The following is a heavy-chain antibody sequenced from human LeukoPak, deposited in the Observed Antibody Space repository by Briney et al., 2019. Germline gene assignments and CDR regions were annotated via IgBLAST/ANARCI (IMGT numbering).Heavy chain of an antibody. CDR3: AGGYSYGFAYFDY. V-gene: IGHV4-59*01. J-gene: IGHJ4*02. D-gene: IGHD5-18*01. Sequence: SETLFLTCTVSGGSIRSYYWSWIRQPPGKGLGWIGYIYYSGSTNYNTSFKSRVTISVDTSKNQYSLKLSSVTAADTAVYCCAGGYSYGFAYFDYWGQGTLVTVSS. CDR1: GGSIRSYY. CDR2: IYYSGST.